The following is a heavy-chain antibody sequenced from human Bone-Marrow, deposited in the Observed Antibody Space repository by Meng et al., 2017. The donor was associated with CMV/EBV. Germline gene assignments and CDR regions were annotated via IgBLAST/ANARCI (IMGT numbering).Heavy chain of an antibody. CDR2: ISGSNRYI. CDR1: GFTFSSYS. CDR3: TRVDCSGPSCHLRPFDI. J-gene: IGHJ3*02. V-gene: IGHV3-21*06. Sequence: ESLKISCAASGFTFSSYSLNWVRQSPGKGLEWVSSISGSNRYINYAESVRGRFTVSRDNAKNSLSLQMNSLRGDDTAVYYCTRVDCSGPSCHLRPFDIWGQGTMVTVSS. D-gene: IGHD2-2*01.